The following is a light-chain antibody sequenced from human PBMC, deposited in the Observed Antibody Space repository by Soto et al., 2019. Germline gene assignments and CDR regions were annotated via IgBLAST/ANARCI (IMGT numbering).Light chain of an antibody. CDR3: QQRSNWS. CDR1: QSVSSY. J-gene: IGKJ5*01. CDR2: DAS. V-gene: IGKV3-11*01. Sequence: EIVLTQSPATLSSSPGERATLSCRASQSVSSYLAWYQQKPGQATRLLIYDASNRATGIPARFSGSGSGTDFTLTVSSLEPEDFAVYYCQQRSNWSFGQGTRLEIK.